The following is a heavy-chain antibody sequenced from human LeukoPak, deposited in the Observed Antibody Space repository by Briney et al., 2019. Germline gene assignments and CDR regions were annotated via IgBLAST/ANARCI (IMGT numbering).Heavy chain of an antibody. CDR2: IESKTDGGTT. CDR1: GFTLSSYS. Sequence: PGGSLRLSCAASGFTLSSYSMNWVRQIPGKGLEWVGRIESKTDGGTTDYAAPVKGRFTISRDDSTNTLYLQMNSLKSEDTAVYYCTTYGSGRKFDYWGQGILVTVSS. V-gene: IGHV3-15*04. D-gene: IGHD3-10*01. CDR3: TTYGSGRKFDY. J-gene: IGHJ4*02.